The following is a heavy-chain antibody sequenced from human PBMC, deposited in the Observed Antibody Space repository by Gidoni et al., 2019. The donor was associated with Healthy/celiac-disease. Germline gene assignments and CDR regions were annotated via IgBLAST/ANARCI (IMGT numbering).Heavy chain of an antibody. J-gene: IGHJ3*02. V-gene: IGHV3-9*01. CDR2: ISWNSGSI. CDR3: AKELKTFYDLGRPRGAFDI. CDR1: GFTFDDYA. D-gene: IGHD3-9*01. Sequence: EVQLVESGGGLVQPGRSLRLSCAASGFTFDDYAMHWVRQAPGKGLEWVSGISWNSGSIGYADSVKGRFTISRDNAKNSLYLQMNSLRAEDTALYYCAKELKTFYDLGRPRGAFDIWGQGTMVTVSS.